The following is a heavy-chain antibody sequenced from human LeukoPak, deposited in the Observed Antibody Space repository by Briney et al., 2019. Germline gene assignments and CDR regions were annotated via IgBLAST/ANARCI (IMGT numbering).Heavy chain of an antibody. CDR2: ISSSGSTI. J-gene: IGHJ3*02. V-gene: IGHV3-11*04. CDR1: GFTFSDYY. D-gene: IGHD1-26*01. Sequence: PGGSLRLSCAASGFTFSDYYMSWIRQAPGKGLEWVSYISSSGSTIYYADSVKGRFTISRDNAKNSLYLQMNSLRAEDTAVYYCARVNSGSYLDAFDIWGQGTMVTVSS. CDR3: ARVNSGSYLDAFDI.